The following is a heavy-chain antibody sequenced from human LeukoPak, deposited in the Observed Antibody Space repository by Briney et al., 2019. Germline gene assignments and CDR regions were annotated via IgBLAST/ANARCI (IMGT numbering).Heavy chain of an antibody. CDR2: INHSGST. CDR3: ARLPEGLKYYYDSSGYYYPTVDAFDI. Sequence: SETLSLTCAVYGGSFSGYYWSWIRQPPGKGLEWIGEINHSGSTNYNPSLKSRVTISVDTSKDQFSLKLSSVTAADTAVYYCARLPEGLKYYYDSSGYYYPTVDAFDIWGQGTMVTVSS. D-gene: IGHD3-22*01. CDR1: GGSFSGYY. J-gene: IGHJ3*02. V-gene: IGHV4-34*01.